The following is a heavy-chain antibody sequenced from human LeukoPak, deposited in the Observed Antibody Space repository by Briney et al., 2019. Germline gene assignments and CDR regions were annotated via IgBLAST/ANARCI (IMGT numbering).Heavy chain of an antibody. D-gene: IGHD5-24*01. Sequence: GGSLRLSCAASGFTFSSYWMSWVRQAPGKGLEWVANIKQDGSEKYYVDSVKGRFTISRDNAKNSLYLQMNSLRAEDTAVYYCARISGDGYNYGWFDPWGQGTLVTVSS. CDR2: IKQDGSEK. CDR3: ARISGDGYNYGWFDP. J-gene: IGHJ5*02. V-gene: IGHV3-7*03. CDR1: GFTFSSYW.